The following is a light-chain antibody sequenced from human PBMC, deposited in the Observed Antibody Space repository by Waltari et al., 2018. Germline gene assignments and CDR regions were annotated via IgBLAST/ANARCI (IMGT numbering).Light chain of an antibody. Sequence: ETGMTQSPDTLSVSAGESATLSFRASQSVSSNLAWYQHKPGQAPRLLIYGASIRATGIPARFSGSGSGTEFTLTISSLQSEDFAVYYCQQYNNWPLTFGGGTKVEIK. CDR2: GAS. CDR1: QSVSSN. J-gene: IGKJ4*01. CDR3: QQYNNWPLT. V-gene: IGKV3-15*01.